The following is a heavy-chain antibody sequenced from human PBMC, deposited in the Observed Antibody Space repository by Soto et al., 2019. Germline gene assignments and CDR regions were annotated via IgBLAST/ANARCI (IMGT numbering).Heavy chain of an antibody. Sequence: QGQLVQSGAEVKKPGSSVKVSCKASGGIFSTYAISLLRQAPGQGLEWMGGIIPLFGTPNYAQRFQGRVTITADESTSTAYMELSRLRSEDTAVYYCARDRDDYGSGNYYNRIDFWGQGTLVTVSS. CDR1: GGIFSTYA. D-gene: IGHD3-10*01. J-gene: IGHJ4*02. CDR2: IIPLFGTP. CDR3: ARDRDDYGSGNYYNRIDF. V-gene: IGHV1-69*01.